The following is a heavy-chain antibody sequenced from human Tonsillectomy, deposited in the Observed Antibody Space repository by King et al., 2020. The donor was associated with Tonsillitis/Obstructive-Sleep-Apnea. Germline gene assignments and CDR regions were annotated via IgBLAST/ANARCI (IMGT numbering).Heavy chain of an antibody. V-gene: IGHV4-31*03. CDR3: ARDQSGYGHFDY. D-gene: IGHD5-12*01. CDR2: IYYSGST. J-gene: IGHJ4*02. Sequence: QLQESGPGLVKPSQTLSLTCTVSGGSISSGGYYWSWIRQHPGKGLEWIGYIYYSGSTYYNPSLKNRVTISVATSKNQFSLKLSSVTAADAAVYYCARDQSGYGHFDYWGQGTLVTVSS. CDR1: GGSISSGGYY.